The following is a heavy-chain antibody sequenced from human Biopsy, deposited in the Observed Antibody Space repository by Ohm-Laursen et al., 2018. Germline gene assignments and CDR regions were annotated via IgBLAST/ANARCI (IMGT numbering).Heavy chain of an antibody. V-gene: IGHV3-21*04. CDR1: GFTLSDS. J-gene: IGHJ4*02. CDR2: ITTDSGKI. D-gene: IGHD3-9*01. Sequence: SLRLSCAATGFTLSDSITWVRQAPGKGLEWVSSITTDSGKIFYADSVRGRFTISRDNSKNTLYLQMNSLRAEDTAEYYCARHLRYNDYWGQGTLVTVSS. CDR3: ARHLRYNDY.